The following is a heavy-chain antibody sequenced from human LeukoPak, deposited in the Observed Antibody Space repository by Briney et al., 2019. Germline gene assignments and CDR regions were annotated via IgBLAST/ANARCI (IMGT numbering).Heavy chain of an antibody. Sequence: PSETLSLTCTVSGGSISSSSYYWGWIRQPPGKGLEWIGSIYYSGSTYYNPSLKSRVTISVDTSKNQFSLKLSSVTAADTAVYYCARHGHSSIDYWGQGTLVTVSS. D-gene: IGHD2-2*01. J-gene: IGHJ4*02. CDR3: ARHGHSSIDY. CDR2: IYYSGST. V-gene: IGHV4-39*01. CDR1: GGSISSSSYY.